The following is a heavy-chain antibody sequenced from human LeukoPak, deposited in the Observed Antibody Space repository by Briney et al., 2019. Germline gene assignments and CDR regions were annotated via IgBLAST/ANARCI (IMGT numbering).Heavy chain of an antibody. CDR1: GFTFSSYA. Sequence: GGSLRLSCAASGFTFSSYAMSWVRQAPGKGLEWVSGISGSGGSTYYADSVKGRFTIFRDNSKNTLYLQMNSLRAEDTAVYYCAREMEPEIKYYYDSSGYYYSWGQGTLVTVSS. CDR2: ISGSGGST. J-gene: IGHJ5*02. CDR3: AREMEPEIKYYYDSSGYYYS. D-gene: IGHD3-22*01. V-gene: IGHV3-23*01.